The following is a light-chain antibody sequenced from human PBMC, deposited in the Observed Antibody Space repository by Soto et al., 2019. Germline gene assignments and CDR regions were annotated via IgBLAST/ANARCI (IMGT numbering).Light chain of an antibody. Sequence: DIQMTQSPSSLSASVGDRVTITCQASQSISSYLNWYQQKPGKAPKLLIYAASSLQSGVPLRFSGSGSGTDFTLTISSLQPDDFATYYCQQYNSYPWTFGQGTKVDIK. CDR3: QQYNSYPWT. CDR2: AAS. V-gene: IGKV1-39*01. CDR1: QSISSY. J-gene: IGKJ1*01.